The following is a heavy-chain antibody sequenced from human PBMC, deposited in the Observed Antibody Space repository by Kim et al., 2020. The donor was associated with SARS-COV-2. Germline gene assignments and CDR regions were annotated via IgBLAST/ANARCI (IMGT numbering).Heavy chain of an antibody. J-gene: IGHJ5*02. D-gene: IGHD6-13*01. CDR3: ARLRGSSWEMGDNWFDP. CDR2: IYPGDSDT. V-gene: IGHV5-51*01. Sequence: GESLQISCKGSGYSFTSYWIGWVRQMPGKGLEWMGIIYPGDSDTRYSPSFQGQVTISADKSISTAYLQWSSLKASDTAMYYCARLRGSSWEMGDNWFDPWGQGTLVTVSS. CDR1: GYSFTSYW.